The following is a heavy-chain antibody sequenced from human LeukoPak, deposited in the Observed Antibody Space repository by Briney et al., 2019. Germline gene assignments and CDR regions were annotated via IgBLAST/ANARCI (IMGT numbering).Heavy chain of an antibody. Sequence: ASVKVSCKASGYTFTSYGISWVRQAPGQGLEWVGWISANNGDTDYAQKFQARVTMTRDTSTSTVYMELSSLRSEDTAVYYCARHSDYDSSGAQAHTPSFDYWGQGTLVTVSS. CDR1: GYTFTSYG. J-gene: IGHJ4*02. V-gene: IGHV1-18*01. D-gene: IGHD3-22*01. CDR2: ISANNGDT. CDR3: ARHSDYDSSGAQAHTPSFDY.